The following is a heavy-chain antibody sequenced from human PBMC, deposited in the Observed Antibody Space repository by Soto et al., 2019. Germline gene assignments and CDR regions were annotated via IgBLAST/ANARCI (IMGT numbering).Heavy chain of an antibody. J-gene: IGHJ3*02. Sequence: QVQLQQWGAGLLKPSETLSLTCAVYGGSVSVPNYYWSWIRQPPGKGLEWIGEMSHSGGSHFNPSLKSRVTISVDTSTNQFSLKMSSVTAADTALYYCARVQRETATTVVDAFDIWGPGTMVIVSS. CDR2: MSHSGGS. D-gene: IGHD1-1*01. V-gene: IGHV4-34*01. CDR1: GGSVSVPNYY. CDR3: ARVQRETATTVVDAFDI.